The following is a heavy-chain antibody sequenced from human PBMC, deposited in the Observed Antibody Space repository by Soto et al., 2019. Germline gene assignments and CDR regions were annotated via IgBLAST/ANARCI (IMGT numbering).Heavy chain of an antibody. J-gene: IGHJ5*02. CDR3: ARRSITMVRGVIRSCWFDP. D-gene: IGHD3-10*01. CDR1: SGSISSSNW. V-gene: IGHV4-4*02. Sequence: SETLSLTCAVSSGSISSSNWWSWVRQPPGKGLEWIGEIYHSGSTNYNPSLKSRVTISVDKSKNQFSLKLSSVTAADTAVYYCARRSITMVRGVIRSCWFDPWGQGTLVTVSS. CDR2: IYHSGST.